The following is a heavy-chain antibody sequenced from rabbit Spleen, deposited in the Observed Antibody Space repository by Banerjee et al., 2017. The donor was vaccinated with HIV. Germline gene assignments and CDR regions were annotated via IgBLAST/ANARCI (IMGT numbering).Heavy chain of an antibody. Sequence: QEQLVESGGGLVQPEGSLTLTCTASGFSFSSGYWMCWVRQAPGKGLEWIASIYTGSGGSTWYANWVNGRFTVSRSTSLDTVTLQMTNLTAADTATYFCARDYPNNGYYFHLWGQGTLVTVS. J-gene: IGHJ4*01. D-gene: IGHD7-1*01. CDR1: GFSFSSGYW. V-gene: IGHV1S45*01. CDR2: IYTGSGGST. CDR3: ARDYPNNGYYFHL.